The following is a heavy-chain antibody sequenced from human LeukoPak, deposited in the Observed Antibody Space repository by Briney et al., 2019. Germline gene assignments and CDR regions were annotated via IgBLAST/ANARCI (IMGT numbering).Heavy chain of an antibody. Sequence: PGGSLRLSCAASEFSVGSNYMTWVRQAPGKGLEWVSLIYSGGSTYYADSVKGRFTISRDNSKNTLYLQMNSLRAEDTAVYYCAKEAGGSCYYYFDYWGQGTLVTVSS. CDR1: EFSVGSNY. J-gene: IGHJ4*02. D-gene: IGHD2-15*01. CDR2: IYSGGST. V-gene: IGHV3-66*01. CDR3: AKEAGGSCYYYFDY.